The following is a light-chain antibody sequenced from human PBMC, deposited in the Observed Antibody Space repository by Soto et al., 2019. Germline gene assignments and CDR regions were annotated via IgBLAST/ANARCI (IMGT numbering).Light chain of an antibody. CDR1: SSDVGGNYVSWY. CDR3: SSYANSRTVI. V-gene: IGLV2-14*03. J-gene: IGLJ2*01. Sequence: QSALTQPASVSGSPGQSITISCTGTSSDVGGNYVSWYVSWYQQHPGKVPKLIIYDDDDRPSGVSNRFSGSKSGSTASLTISGLRAEDGADYYCSSYANSRTVIFGGGTKLTLL. CDR2: DDD.